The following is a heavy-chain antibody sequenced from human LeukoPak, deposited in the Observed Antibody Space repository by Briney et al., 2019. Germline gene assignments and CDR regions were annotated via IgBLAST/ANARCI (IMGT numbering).Heavy chain of an antibody. Sequence: PGGSLRLSCEASEFTFRNYWMHWVRQAPGKGLVWVSRIDNDGSDTIYADSVKGRFTISRDNSKNTLYLQMNSLRADDTAVYYCAKRFGEGEFDYWGHGTLVTVSS. CDR2: IDNDGSDT. V-gene: IGHV3-74*01. CDR1: EFTFRNYW. D-gene: IGHD3-10*01. J-gene: IGHJ4*01. CDR3: AKRFGEGEFDY.